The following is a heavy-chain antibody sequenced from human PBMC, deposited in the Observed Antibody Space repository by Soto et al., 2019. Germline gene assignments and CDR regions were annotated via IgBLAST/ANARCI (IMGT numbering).Heavy chain of an antibody. CDR2: ISGSGDST. J-gene: IGHJ5*02. Sequence: EVQLLESGGGLVQPGGSLRLSCAASGFTFSTIPMSWVRQAPGKGLDWVSSISGSGDSTYYADSVKGRFTISRDNSKNHLFLKRRGLEVDDTPVYSGAKGPGVAPASSFPVAPWGQGPLAPVSS. CDR3: AKGPGVAPASSFPVAP. V-gene: IGHV3-23*01. D-gene: IGHD2-2*01. CDR1: GFTFSTIP.